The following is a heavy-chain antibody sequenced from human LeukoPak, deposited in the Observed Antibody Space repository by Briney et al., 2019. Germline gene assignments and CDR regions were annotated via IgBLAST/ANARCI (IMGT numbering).Heavy chain of an antibody. CDR3: ARDHYGSGSYKSYFDS. D-gene: IGHD3-10*01. V-gene: IGHV4-4*07. J-gene: IGHJ4*02. CDR2: MYTSGST. CDR1: GGSISTYY. Sequence: PSETLSLTCTVSGGSISTYYWSWLRQPAGRGLEWIGRMYTSGSTKYNPSLKSRVTISVDNSKNQFSLKLTSVTAADTAVYYCARDHYGSGSYKSYFDSWGQGTRVTVSS.